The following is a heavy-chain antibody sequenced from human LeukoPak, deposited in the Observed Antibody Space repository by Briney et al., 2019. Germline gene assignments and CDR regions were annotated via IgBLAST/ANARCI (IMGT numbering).Heavy chain of an antibody. D-gene: IGHD6-13*01. CDR3: ARSSRFDP. CDR1: GGSFSGYY. CDR2: IYHSGST. Sequence: SETLSLTCAVYGGSFSGYYWSWIRQPPGKGLEWIGEIYHSGSTYYNPSLKSRVTISVDTSKNQFSLKLSSVTAADTAVYYCARSSRFDPWGQGTLVTVSS. J-gene: IGHJ5*02. V-gene: IGHV4-34*01.